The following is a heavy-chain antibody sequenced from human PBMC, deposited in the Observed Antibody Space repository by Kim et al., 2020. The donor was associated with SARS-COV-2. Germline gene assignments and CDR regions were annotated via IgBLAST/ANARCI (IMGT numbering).Heavy chain of an antibody. V-gene: IGHV1-69*01. CDR3: ARDSSISSTGGYGMDV. Sequence: KFPGRVTITADESTSTAYMELSSLRSEDTAVYYCARDSSISSTGGYGMDVWGQGTTVTVSS. D-gene: IGHD2-2*01. J-gene: IGHJ6*02.